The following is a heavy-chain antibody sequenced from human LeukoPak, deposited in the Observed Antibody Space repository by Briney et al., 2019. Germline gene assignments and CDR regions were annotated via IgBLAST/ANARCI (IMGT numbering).Heavy chain of an antibody. D-gene: IGHD3-22*01. J-gene: IGHJ3*02. CDR1: GFTFSDCW. V-gene: IGHV3-74*01. CDR3: ARGASSGNLKDAFDI. CDR2: ITTDGSST. Sequence: GGSLRLSCAASGFTFSDCWLHWVRQRPGEGLEYVSRITTDGSSTTYADSVKGRFTVSRDNAKNTLYLQMNSLRAEDTAVYYCARGASSGNLKDAFDIWGQATMVTVAS.